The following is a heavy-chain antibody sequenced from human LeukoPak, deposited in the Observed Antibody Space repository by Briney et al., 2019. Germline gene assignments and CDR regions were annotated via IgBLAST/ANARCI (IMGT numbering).Heavy chain of an antibody. V-gene: IGHV3-23*01. CDR2: ISGSSGGNT. CDR3: AKGLGTSSWYYFDY. J-gene: IGHJ4*02. Sequence: GGSLRLSCAASGFSFSSYTMSWVRQAPRMGLEWVSAISGSSGGNTYYADSVKGRFTISRDNSKNTLYLQANSLRAEDTAVYYCAKGLGTSSWYYFDYWGQGTLVTVSS. D-gene: IGHD6-13*01. CDR1: GFSFSSYT.